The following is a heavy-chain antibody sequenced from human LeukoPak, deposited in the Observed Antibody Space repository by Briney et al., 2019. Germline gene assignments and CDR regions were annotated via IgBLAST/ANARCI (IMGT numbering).Heavy chain of an antibody. CDR3: AKRDDSGGNLVDC. V-gene: IGHV4-39*02. J-gene: IGHJ4*02. D-gene: IGHD3-22*01. CDR2: IYYSGST. CDR1: GGSIRSGSHY. Sequence: SETLSLTCTVSGGSIRSGSHYWAWIRQPPGKGLEWIGSIYYSGSTYYNPSLENRVTISIDTSKNHFSLRLSSLSAADTSVYYCAKRDDSGGNLVDCWGKGTLVTVS.